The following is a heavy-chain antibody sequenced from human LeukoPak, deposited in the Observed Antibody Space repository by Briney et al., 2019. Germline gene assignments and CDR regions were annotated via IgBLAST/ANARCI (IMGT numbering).Heavy chain of an antibody. D-gene: IGHD2-21*02. CDR1: GGSISSYY. V-gene: IGHV4-59*01. J-gene: IGHJ4*02. CDR3: ARASVVTATMAIDY. Sequence: SETLSLTCTVSGGSISSYYWSWIRQPPGKGLEWIGYIYYSGSTNYNPSLKSRVTISVDTSKKQFSLKLSSVTAADTAVYYCARASVVTATMAIDYWGQGTLVTVSS. CDR2: IYYSGST.